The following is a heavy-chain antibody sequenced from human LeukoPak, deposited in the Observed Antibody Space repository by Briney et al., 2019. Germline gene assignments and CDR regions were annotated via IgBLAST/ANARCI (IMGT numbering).Heavy chain of an antibody. V-gene: IGHV3-7*01. CDR3: ARERGFMPSHYYYGMDV. D-gene: IGHD3-16*01. J-gene: IGHJ6*02. CDR2: INQAGTER. CDR1: GFTFGTYW. Sequence: GGSLRLSCAASGFTFGTYWMTWVRQAPGQGLEWVANINQAGTERYFVDSVKGRLTISRDNAKNSLYLQMNSLSAEDTAVYYCARERGFMPSHYYYGMDVWGQGTTVTVSS.